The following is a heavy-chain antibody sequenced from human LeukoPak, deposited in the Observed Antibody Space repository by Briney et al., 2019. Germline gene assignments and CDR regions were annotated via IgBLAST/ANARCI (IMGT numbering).Heavy chain of an antibody. V-gene: IGHV4-34*01. J-gene: IGHJ6*03. CDR1: GGSFSGYY. CDR3: ARGTFLGYSYGWLSYYYYMDV. Sequence: PSETLSLTFAVYGGSFSGYYWSWIRQPPGKGLEWIGEINHSGSTNYNPSLKSRVTISVDTSKNQFSLKLSSVTAADTAVYYCARGTFLGYSYGWLSYYYYMDVWGKGTTVTVSS. CDR2: INHSGST. D-gene: IGHD5-18*01.